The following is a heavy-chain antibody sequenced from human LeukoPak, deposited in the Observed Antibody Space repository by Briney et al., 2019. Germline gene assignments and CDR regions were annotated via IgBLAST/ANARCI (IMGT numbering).Heavy chain of an antibody. Sequence: SETLSLTCAVYGGSFSGYYWSWIRQPPGKGLEWIGEINHSGSTNYNPSLKSRVTISVGTSKNQFSLKLSSVTAADTAVYYCARGSRYFDWLLSMYYYYGMDVWGQGTTVTVSS. CDR2: INHSGST. J-gene: IGHJ6*02. D-gene: IGHD3-9*01. CDR3: ARGSRYFDWLLSMYYYYGMDV. V-gene: IGHV4-34*01. CDR1: GGSFSGYY.